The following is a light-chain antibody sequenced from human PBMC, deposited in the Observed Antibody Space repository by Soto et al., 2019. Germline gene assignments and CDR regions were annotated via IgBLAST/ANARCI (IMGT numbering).Light chain of an antibody. V-gene: IGKV3-15*01. CDR3: QQYKNWPPLT. CDR2: GAF. CDR1: QSVSYN. J-gene: IGKJ4*01. Sequence: EIVMTQSPATLSVSPGETATLSCRASQSVSYNLAWYQQKPGQGPRLLIYGAFTRANGIPARFSGSGSGTEFTLTISSLHSEDFAVYYCQQYKNWPPLTFGGGTKVEIK.